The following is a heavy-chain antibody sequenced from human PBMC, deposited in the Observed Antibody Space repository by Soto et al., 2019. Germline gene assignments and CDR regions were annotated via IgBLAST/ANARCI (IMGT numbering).Heavy chain of an antibody. Sequence: GGSLRLSCAASGFTFSSYWMSWVRQAPGKGLGWVANIKQDGSEKYYVDSVKGRFTISRDNAKNSLYLQMNSLRAEDTAVYYCAKGRGSPPTNWFDPWGQGTLVTVSS. D-gene: IGHD1-1*01. V-gene: IGHV3-7*01. CDR1: GFTFSSYW. CDR2: IKQDGSEK. CDR3: AKGRGSPPTNWFDP. J-gene: IGHJ5*02.